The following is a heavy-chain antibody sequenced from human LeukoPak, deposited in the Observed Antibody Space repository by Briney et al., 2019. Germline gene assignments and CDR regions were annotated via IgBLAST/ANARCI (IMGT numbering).Heavy chain of an antibody. D-gene: IGHD2-21*02. V-gene: IGHV4-34*01. CDR2: INHSGST. CDR1: GGSFSGYY. Sequence: SETLSLTCAVYGGSFSGYYWSWIRQPPGKWLEWIGEINHSGSTNYNPSLKSRVTISVDTSKNQFSLKLSSVTAADTAVYYCARGRGPRDRFDPWGQGTLVTVSS. J-gene: IGHJ5*02. CDR3: ARGRGPRDRFDP.